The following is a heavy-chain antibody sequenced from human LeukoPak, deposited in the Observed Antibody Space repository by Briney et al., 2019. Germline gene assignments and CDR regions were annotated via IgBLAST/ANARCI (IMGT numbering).Heavy chain of an antibody. CDR2: IREDGSET. V-gene: IGHV3-7*01. J-gene: IGHJ4*02. Sequence: GGSLRLSCAASGFVFSNSWMGWVRLAPGKGLEWVANIREDGSETYYVDSVKGRFTISRDNAKNSLDLQMNSLRDEDTAVYYCARRKEVQTTFDYWGQGTLVTVSS. CDR3: ARRKEVQTTFDY. CDR1: GFVFSNSW. D-gene: IGHD4/OR15-4a*01.